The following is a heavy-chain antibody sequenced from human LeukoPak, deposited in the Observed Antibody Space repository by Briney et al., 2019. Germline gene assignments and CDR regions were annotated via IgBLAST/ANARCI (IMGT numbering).Heavy chain of an antibody. J-gene: IGHJ5*02. Sequence: GGSLRLSCAASGFTVSSNYMTWVRQAPGKGLEWVSVIYSGGSTYYADSVKGRFTISRDNSKNTLYLQMNSLRAEDTAVYYCASESSGYYRPGASWGQGTLVTVSS. CDR3: ASESSGYYRPGAS. V-gene: IGHV3-66*01. CDR1: GFTVSSNY. D-gene: IGHD3-22*01. CDR2: IYSGGST.